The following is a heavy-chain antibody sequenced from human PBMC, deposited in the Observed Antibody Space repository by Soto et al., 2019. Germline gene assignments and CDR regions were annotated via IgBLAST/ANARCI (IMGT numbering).Heavy chain of an antibody. CDR3: PSYQGKIYAFDI. V-gene: IGHV1-69*01. J-gene: IGHJ3*02. Sequence: QVQLVQSGAEVKKPGSSVKVSCKTSGGPFNNHAINWVRQAPGQGLEWVGLVIPTLATADYAQKFQGKVTMTPVELTITAYMQLISLRPDASGVSYCPSYQGKIYAFDIWGHGALVPVSS. CDR1: GGPFNNHA. CDR2: VIPTLATA. D-gene: IGHD6-13*01.